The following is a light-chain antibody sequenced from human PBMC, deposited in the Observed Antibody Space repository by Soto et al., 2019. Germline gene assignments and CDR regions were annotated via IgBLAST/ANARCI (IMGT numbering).Light chain of an antibody. CDR3: TSPSPGSLYV. Sequence: QSALTQPASVSGSPGQSITISCTGTSSDVGNYNYVSWYQQYPGRVPKLLIYMFNNRASGVSNRFSGSKSGNTASLTISGLQAEDEADYFCTSPSPGSLYVFGTGTKLTVL. V-gene: IGLV2-14*01. CDR2: MFN. CDR1: SSDVGNYNY. J-gene: IGLJ1*01.